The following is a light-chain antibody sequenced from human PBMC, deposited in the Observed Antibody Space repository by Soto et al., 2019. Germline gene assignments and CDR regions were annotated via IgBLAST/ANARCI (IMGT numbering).Light chain of an antibody. CDR3: QLAGT. CDR2: GTS. V-gene: IGKV3-20*01. CDR1: QSIDSSY. J-gene: IGKJ3*01. Sequence: EIVLTHSPGTLSLSPGERATLSCRASQSIDSSYVAWYRQKPGQAPTILIYGTSRRATGVSDRFSGSGSGTNFTLSISRLEPEDFAVYFCQLAGTFGPGAKVEVK.